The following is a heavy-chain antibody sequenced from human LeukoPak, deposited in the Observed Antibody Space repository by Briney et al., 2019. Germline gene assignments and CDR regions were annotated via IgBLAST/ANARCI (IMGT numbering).Heavy chain of an antibody. J-gene: IGHJ6*03. D-gene: IGHD4/OR15-4a*01. CDR1: GGSFSGYY. CDR2: INHSGTT. CDR3: AASRELVDYDYYYMDV. Sequence: PSETLSLTCAVYGGSFSGYYWSWVRQPPGKGLEWIGEINHSGTTNHNPSLKSRVTISVDTSKNQFSLNLSSVTAADTAVYYCAASRELVDYDYYYMDVWGKGTTVTVSS. V-gene: IGHV4-34*01.